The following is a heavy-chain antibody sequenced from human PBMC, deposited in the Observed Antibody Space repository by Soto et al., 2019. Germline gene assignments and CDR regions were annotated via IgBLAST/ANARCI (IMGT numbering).Heavy chain of an antibody. D-gene: IGHD5-18*01. CDR1: GYTFTGYY. CDR3: AKNGGYTYGPTKNYYYYGMDV. CDR2: INPNSGGT. J-gene: IGHJ6*02. Sequence: ASVKVSCKASGYTFTGYYMHWVRQAPGQGLEWMGWINPNSGGTNYAQKFQGWVTMTRDTSISTAYMELNSLRAEDTAVYYCAKNGGYTYGPTKNYYYYGMDVWGQGTTVTVSS. V-gene: IGHV1-2*04.